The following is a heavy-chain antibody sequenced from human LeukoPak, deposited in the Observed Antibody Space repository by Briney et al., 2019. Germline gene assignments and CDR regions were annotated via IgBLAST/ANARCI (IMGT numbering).Heavy chain of an antibody. CDR2: ISGSGGST. J-gene: IGHJ4*02. D-gene: IGHD4-11*01. Sequence: GGSLRLSCAASGFTFSSYAMSWVRQAPGKGLEWVSIISGSGGSTYYADSVKGRFTISRDTSKSTVSLQMNSLRAEDTAVYYCAKMRDGVTRPPDYWGLGTLVTVSS. CDR3: AKMRDGVTRPPDY. V-gene: IGHV3-23*01. CDR1: GFTFSSYA.